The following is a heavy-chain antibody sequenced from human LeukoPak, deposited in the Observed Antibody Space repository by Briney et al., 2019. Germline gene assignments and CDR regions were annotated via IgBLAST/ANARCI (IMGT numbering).Heavy chain of an antibody. CDR2: IYYSGST. V-gene: IGHV4-30-4*08. J-gene: IGHJ3*02. Sequence: SETLSLTCTVSGGSISSGDYYWSWIRQLPGKGLEWIGYIYYSGSTYYNPSLKSRVTISVDTSKNQFSLKLSSVTAADTAVYYCARARVRGDAFDIWGQGTMVTVSS. CDR3: ARARVRGDAFDI. D-gene: IGHD3-10*01. CDR1: GGSISSGDYY.